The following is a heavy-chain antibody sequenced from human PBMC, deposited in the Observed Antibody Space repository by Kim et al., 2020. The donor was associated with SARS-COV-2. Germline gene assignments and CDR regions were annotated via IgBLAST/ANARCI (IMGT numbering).Heavy chain of an antibody. V-gene: IGHV3-23*03. CDR3: ARVVTYWYFDL. J-gene: IGHJ2*01. CDR2: T. Sequence: TYYADSVKGRLTISRVNSKNTLHLQMNSLRTEDTAIYYCARVVTYWYFDLWGRGPLVTVSS. D-gene: IGHD5-18*01.